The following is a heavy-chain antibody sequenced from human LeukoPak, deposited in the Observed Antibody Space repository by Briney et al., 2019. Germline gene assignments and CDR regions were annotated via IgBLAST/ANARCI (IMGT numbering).Heavy chain of an antibody. Sequence: GGSLRLSCAASGFTFSSYGMHWVRQAPGKGLEWVAVISYDGSNKYYADSVKGRFTISRDNSKNTLYLQMNSLRAEDTAVYYCAKNVGATGLVDYWGQGTLVTVSS. D-gene: IGHD1-26*01. V-gene: IGHV3-30*18. J-gene: IGHJ4*02. CDR1: GFTFSSYG. CDR2: ISYDGSNK. CDR3: AKNVGATGLVDY.